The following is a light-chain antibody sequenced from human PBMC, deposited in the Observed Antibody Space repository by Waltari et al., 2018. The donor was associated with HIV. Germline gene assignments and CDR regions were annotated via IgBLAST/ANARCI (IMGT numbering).Light chain of an antibody. J-gene: IGLJ1*01. V-gene: IGLV1-44*01. CDR1: SSNIGRNT. Sequence: QSVLTQPPSASGTPGQRVTISCSGSSSNIGRNTVNWYQQLPGTAPERLIYSNDQRPPGVPDHCSGSTSGTSASLDISGLQSDDEADYYCAAWDDSLNGYVFGTGTKVTVL. CDR3: AAWDDSLNGYV. CDR2: SND.